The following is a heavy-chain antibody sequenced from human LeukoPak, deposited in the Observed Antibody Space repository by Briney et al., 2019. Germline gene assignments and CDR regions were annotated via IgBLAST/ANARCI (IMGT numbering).Heavy chain of an antibody. CDR3: VSTYHVDRGGYYPFDY. V-gene: IGHV3-64D*09. J-gene: IGHJ4*02. Sequence: GGSLRLSFSASGFTFRSNAMHWVRQAPGKGLEYVSGISSNGGSSNYADSFKGRFTISRDNSKNTLYLQMSSLRPEDTAVYYCVSTYHVDRGGYYPFDYWGQGTLVTVSS. D-gene: IGHD3-22*01. CDR2: ISSNGGSS. CDR1: GFTFRSNA.